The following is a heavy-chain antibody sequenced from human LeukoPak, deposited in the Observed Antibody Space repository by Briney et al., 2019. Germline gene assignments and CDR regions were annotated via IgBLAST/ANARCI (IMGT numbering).Heavy chain of an antibody. J-gene: IGHJ4*01. D-gene: IGHD7-27*01. Sequence: ASVKVSCKGSGYTFTDYYMHWVQHAPGKGLEWMGLVDPEDGETIYAEKFQGRVTITADTSTDTAYMELSSLRSEDTAVYYCATVGTYFECWGHGTLVTVSS. CDR3: ATVGTYFEC. CDR2: VDPEDGET. CDR1: GYTFTDYY. V-gene: IGHV1-69-2*01.